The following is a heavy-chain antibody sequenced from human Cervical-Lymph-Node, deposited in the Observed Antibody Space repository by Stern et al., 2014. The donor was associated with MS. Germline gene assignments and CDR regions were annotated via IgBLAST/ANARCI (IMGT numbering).Heavy chain of an antibody. CDR3: AHIKALSTFDI. Sequence: QVTLKESGPTLVKPTQTLTLTCTFSGFSLTTSGVGVGWIRQPPGKALEWLALIYWDDDSRYSPSLTSRLTIDKDTSKNQVVLTMTNMDPVDTGTYYCAHIKALSTFDIWGQGTTVTVSS. CDR2: IYWDDDS. J-gene: IGHJ3*02. CDR1: GFSLTTSGVG. D-gene: IGHD6-6*01. V-gene: IGHV2-5*02.